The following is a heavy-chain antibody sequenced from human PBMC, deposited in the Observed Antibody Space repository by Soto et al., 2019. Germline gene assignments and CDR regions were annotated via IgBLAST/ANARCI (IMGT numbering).Heavy chain of an antibody. CDR1: GGSFSGYY. V-gene: IGHV4-34*01. CDR2: INHSGST. D-gene: IGHD6-13*01. Sequence: SETLSLTCAVYGGSFSGYYWSWIRQPPGKGLEWIGEINHSGSTNYNPSLKSRVTISVDTSKNQFSLKLSSVTAADTAVYYCARGSRIAAAGFRNWFDPWGQGTLVTVSS. J-gene: IGHJ5*02. CDR3: ARGSRIAAAGFRNWFDP.